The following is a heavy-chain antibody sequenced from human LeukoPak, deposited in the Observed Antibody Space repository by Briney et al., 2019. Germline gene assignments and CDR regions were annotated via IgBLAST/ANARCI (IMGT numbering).Heavy chain of an antibody. V-gene: IGHV4-4*02. CDR3: AGGEPQRY. CDR1: GGSISSNNW. D-gene: IGHD1-14*01. CDR2: NYHSGST. J-gene: IGHJ4*02. Sequence: PSETLSLTCAVSGGSISSNNWWRWVRQPPGEGLEWIGENYHSGSTNYNPSLKRRVTISVDKSKDQCPLKLSSVTAADTAVYYCAGGEPQRYWGQGTLVSVSS.